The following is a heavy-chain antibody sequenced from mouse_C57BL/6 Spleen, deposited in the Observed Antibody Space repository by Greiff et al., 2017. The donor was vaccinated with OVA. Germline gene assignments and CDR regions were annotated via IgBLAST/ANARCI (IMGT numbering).Heavy chain of an antibody. CDR3: ARSYYGSSSYYAMDY. D-gene: IGHD1-1*01. J-gene: IGHJ4*01. V-gene: IGHV1-82*01. CDR1: GYAFSSSW. CDR2: IYPGDGDT. Sequence: VKLQESGPELVKPGASVKISCKASGYAFSSSWMNWVKQRPGKGLEWIGRIYPGDGDTNYNGKFKGKATLTADKSSSTAYMQLSSLTSEDSAVYFCARSYYGSSSYYAMDYWGQGTSVTVSS.